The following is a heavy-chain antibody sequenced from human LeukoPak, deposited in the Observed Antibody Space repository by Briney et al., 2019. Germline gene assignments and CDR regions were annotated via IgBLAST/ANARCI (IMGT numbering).Heavy chain of an antibody. D-gene: IGHD3-22*01. CDR2: ISAYNGNT. CDR3: ARDLIPYYYDSSGSNDY. CDR1: GYTFTSYG. Sequence: ASVKVSCKASGYTFTSYGISWVRQPPGQGLEWMGWISAYNGNTNYAQKLQGRVTMTTDTSTSTAYMELRSLRSDDTAVYYCARDLIPYYYDSSGSNDYWGQGTLVTVSS. V-gene: IGHV1-18*01. J-gene: IGHJ4*02.